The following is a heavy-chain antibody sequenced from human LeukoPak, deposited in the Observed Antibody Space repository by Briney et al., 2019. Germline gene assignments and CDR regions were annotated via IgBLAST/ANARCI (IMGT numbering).Heavy chain of an antibody. V-gene: IGHV4-61*02. CDR3: AAENVYSSLHAFDI. J-gene: IGHJ3*02. D-gene: IGHD6-6*01. CDR1: GGSISSGSYY. CDR2: IYTSGST. Sequence: SETLSLTCTVSGGSISSGSYYWSWIRQPAGKGLEWIGRIYTSGSTNYNPSLKSRVTISVDTSKNQFSLKLSSVTAADTAVYYCAAENVYSSLHAFDIWGQGTMVTVSS.